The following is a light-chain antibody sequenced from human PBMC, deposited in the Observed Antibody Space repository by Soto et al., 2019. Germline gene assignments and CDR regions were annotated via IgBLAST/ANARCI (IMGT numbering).Light chain of an antibody. CDR2: DAS. Sequence: EIVLTQSPATLSLSPGERATLSCRASQSVSSYLAWYQQKPGQAPRLLIYDASNRATGIPPRFSGSGSGTVFTLTISSLEPEDFAVYYCQQRSNWPPIFTFGPGTKVDIK. V-gene: IGKV3-11*01. CDR3: QQRSNWPPIFT. CDR1: QSVSSY. J-gene: IGKJ3*01.